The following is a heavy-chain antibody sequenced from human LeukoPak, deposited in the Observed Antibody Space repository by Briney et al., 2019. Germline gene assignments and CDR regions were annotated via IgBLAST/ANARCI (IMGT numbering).Heavy chain of an antibody. CDR3: ARRPWGGRDV. Sequence: SETLSLTCTVSSGSISSHYWNWLPQPPGKGREWIGYIHSGSTNYSPSLKSRVTISVDTSKNQYSLKLSSVTAADTAVYYCARRPWGGRDVWGQGNTVTVSS. V-gene: IGHV4-59*11. CDR2: IHSGST. J-gene: IGHJ6*02. CDR1: SGSISSHY. D-gene: IGHD1-14*01.